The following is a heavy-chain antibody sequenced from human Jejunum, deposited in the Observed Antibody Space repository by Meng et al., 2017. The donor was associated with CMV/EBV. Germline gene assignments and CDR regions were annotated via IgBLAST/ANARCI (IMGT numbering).Heavy chain of an antibody. J-gene: IGHJ4*02. V-gene: IGHV3-74*01. Sequence: LRLSCAASGFTFSGHWMHWVRQLPGKGLEWVSGINFGGSNTFYADSVKGRFTISRDNANNMLYLQMNSLSAEDTVVYYCEEFEVGWGQGTLVTVSS. D-gene: IGHD1-26*01. CDR2: INFGGSNT. CDR1: GFTFSGHW. CDR3: EEFEVG.